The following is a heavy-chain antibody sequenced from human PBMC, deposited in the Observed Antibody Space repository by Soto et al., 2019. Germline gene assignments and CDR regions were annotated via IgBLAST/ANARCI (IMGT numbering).Heavy chain of an antibody. CDR2: ISSGSSDI. Sequence: QVQLVESGGGLVEPGGSLRLSCAASGFSFSVYYVSWIRQAPGKGLEGVSYISSGSSDINYADSVRGRFTISRDNAKNSLYLRMNSLRAEDAAVYYGACGQQISMADLWGQGTMVTGSS. CDR1: GFSFSVYY. J-gene: IGHJ3*01. V-gene: IGHV3-11*05. CDR3: ACGQQISMADL. D-gene: IGHD6-13*01.